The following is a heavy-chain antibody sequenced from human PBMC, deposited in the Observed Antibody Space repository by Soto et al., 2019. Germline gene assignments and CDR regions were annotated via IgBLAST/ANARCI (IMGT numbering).Heavy chain of an antibody. V-gene: IGHV3-33*01. D-gene: IGHD2-2*01. J-gene: IGHJ4*02. CDR2: IWSDGTTK. Sequence: GGSLRLSCAASGFTFSSYGMHWVRQAPGKGLEWVAVIWSDGTTKYYADSVRGRFTISRDSSTNTLYLQMGSLRVEDTAVYYCERDHCSSTSCHSFDCWGPGTLVTVSS. CDR3: ERDHCSSTSCHSFDC. CDR1: GFTFSSYG.